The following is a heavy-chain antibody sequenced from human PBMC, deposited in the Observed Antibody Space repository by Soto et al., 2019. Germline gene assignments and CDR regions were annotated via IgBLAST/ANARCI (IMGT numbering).Heavy chain of an antibody. V-gene: IGHV3-33*01. J-gene: IGHJ4*02. CDR1: GFMFSNHG. Sequence: QVQLVESGGGGVQPGRSLRLSCAASGFMFSNHGMLWVREAPGEGLEWVAVIWSDGNNRYYADSVKGRFTISRDNSKNTVYLKMNSLRAEDTAVYYGVRWDNWNDEASDYWGQGTLVTVSS. CDR2: IWSDGNNR. CDR3: VRWDNWNDEASDY. D-gene: IGHD1-1*01.